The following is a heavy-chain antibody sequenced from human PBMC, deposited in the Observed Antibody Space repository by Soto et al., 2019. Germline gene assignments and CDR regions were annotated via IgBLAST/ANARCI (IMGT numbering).Heavy chain of an antibody. D-gene: IGHD3-22*01. CDR3: AREGYYDSSGYLNWFDP. V-gene: IGHV3-33*01. CDR1: GFTFSSYG. CDR2: IWYDGSNK. Sequence: LRLSCAASGFTFSSYGMHWVRQAPGKGLEWVAVIWYDGSNKYYADSVKGRFTISRDNSKNTLYLQMNSLRAEDTAVYYCAREGYYDSSGYLNWFDPWGQGTLVTVSS. J-gene: IGHJ5*02.